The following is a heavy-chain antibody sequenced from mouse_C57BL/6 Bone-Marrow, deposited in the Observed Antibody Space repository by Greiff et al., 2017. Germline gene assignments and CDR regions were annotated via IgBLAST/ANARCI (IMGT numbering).Heavy chain of an antibody. Sequence: VQLQQSGPELVKPGASVKISCKASGYSFTGYYMNWVKQSPEKSLEWIGEINPSTGGTYYNQKFKAKATLTVDKSSCTAYMQLKCLTSEDSAVYYCARSLRRWFAYWGQGTLVTVSA. D-gene: IGHD2-12*01. J-gene: IGHJ3*01. CDR1: GYSFTGYY. CDR3: ARSLRRWFAY. CDR2: INPSTGGT. V-gene: IGHV1-42*01.